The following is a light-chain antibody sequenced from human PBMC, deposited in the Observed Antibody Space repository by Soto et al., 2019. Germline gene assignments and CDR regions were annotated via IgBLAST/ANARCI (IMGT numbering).Light chain of an antibody. CDR2: GAS. CDR3: QQYNNWPRWT. V-gene: IGKV3-15*01. Sequence: EIVMTQSPATLSVSPGERATRSCRASQSVSSNLAWYQQKPGQAPRLLIYGASTRATGIPARFSGSVYGTEFTLTVSSLQSEDFAVYYCQQYNNWPRWTFGQGTKVEIK. J-gene: IGKJ1*01. CDR1: QSVSSN.